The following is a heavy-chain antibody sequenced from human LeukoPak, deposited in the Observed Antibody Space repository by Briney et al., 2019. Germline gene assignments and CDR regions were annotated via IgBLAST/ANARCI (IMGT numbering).Heavy chain of an antibody. D-gene: IGHD6-19*01. CDR2: IVVGSGNT. CDR1: GFTFTSSA. V-gene: IGHV1-58*02. J-gene: IGHJ4*02. CDR3: AADLGSGIAVAGTLGY. Sequence: SVKVSCKASGFTFTSSAMQWVRQARGQRLEWIGWIVVGSGNTNYAQKFQERVTITRDMSTSTAYMELSSLRSEDTAVYYCAADLGSGIAVAGTLGYWGQGTLVTVSS.